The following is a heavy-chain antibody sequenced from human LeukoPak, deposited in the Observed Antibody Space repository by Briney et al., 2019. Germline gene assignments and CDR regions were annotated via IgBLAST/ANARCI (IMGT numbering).Heavy chain of an antibody. CDR2: IYYSGST. CDR1: GGSISSYY. J-gene: IGHJ4*02. Sequence: KPSETLSLTCTVSGGSISSYYWSWIRQPPGKGLEWIGYIYYSGSTNYNPSLKSRVTISVDTSKNQFSLKLSSVTAADTAVYYCARGGAYDFWSGSPFDYWGQGTLVTVSS. CDR3: ARGGAYDFWSGSPFDY. V-gene: IGHV4-59*01. D-gene: IGHD3-3*01.